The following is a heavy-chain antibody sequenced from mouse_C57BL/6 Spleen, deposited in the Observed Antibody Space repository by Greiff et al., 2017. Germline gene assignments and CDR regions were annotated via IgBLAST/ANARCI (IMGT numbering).Heavy chain of an antibody. CDR2: IWSGGST. J-gene: IGHJ4*01. CDR1: GFSLTSYG. V-gene: IGHV2-2*01. Sequence: QVQLHHSFPFLFHPSHILSITCTVSGFSLTSYGVHWVRQSPGKGLEWLGVIWSGGSTDYNAAFISRLSISKDNSKSQVFFKMNSLQADDTAIYYCARNNYGNYVRAMDYWGQGTSVTVSS. D-gene: IGHD2-1*01. CDR3: ARNNYGNYVRAMDY.